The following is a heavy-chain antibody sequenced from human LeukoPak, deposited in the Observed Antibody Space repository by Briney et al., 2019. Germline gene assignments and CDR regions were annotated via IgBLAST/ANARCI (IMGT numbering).Heavy chain of an antibody. CDR3: AKSPSSPFGVAIDYYYGMDV. D-gene: IGHD3-3*01. J-gene: IGHJ6*02. CDR1: GFTFSSYA. Sequence: GGSLRLSCAASGFTFSSYAMSWVRQAPGKGLEWVSAISGSGGSTYYADSVKGRFTISRDNSKNTLYLQMNSLRAEDTAVYYCAKSPSSPFGVAIDYYYGMDVWGQGTTVTVSS. CDR2: ISGSGGST. V-gene: IGHV3-23*01.